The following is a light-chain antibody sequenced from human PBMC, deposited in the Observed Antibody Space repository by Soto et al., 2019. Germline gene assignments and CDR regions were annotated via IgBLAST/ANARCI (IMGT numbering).Light chain of an antibody. CDR1: YDFIDTY. CDR2: GAS. V-gene: IGKV3-20*01. Sequence: EIVLTQSPGTLSLSPGQTATLSCRANYDFIDTYLAWYQQKPGQAPRLVIFGASNRATGIPDRFRGSGSGTGYTLTISRWGTEDFAVYYCQCLDSSPPRFTFGPGTKVEVK. CDR3: QCLDSSPPRFT. J-gene: IGKJ3*01.